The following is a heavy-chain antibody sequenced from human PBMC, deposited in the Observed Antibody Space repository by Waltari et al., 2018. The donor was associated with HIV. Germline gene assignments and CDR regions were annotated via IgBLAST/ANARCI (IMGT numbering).Heavy chain of an antibody. CDR2: IYYSGST. J-gene: IGHJ6*02. CDR3: ARDVKRSGGYYDSSGYYPYGMDV. V-gene: IGHV4-39*07. D-gene: IGHD3-22*01. Sequence: QLQLQESGPGLVKPSETLSLTCTVSGGSISSSSYYWGWIRQPPGKGLAWIGSIYYSGSTYYNPSLKSRVTISGDTSKNQFSLKLSSVTAADTAVYYCARDVKRSGGYYDSSGYYPYGMDVWGQGTTVTVSS. CDR1: GGSISSSSYY.